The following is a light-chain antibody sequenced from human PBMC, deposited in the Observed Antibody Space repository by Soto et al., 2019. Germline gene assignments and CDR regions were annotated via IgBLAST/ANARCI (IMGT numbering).Light chain of an antibody. Sequence: EIVLTQSPGTLSLSPGERATLSCRACQSVSSSYLAWYQQKPGQAPRLLIYGASSRATGIPDRFSGRGSGRDFTVTISTLEPEEFAVYYCHQYGSSPLTFGGGTKVE. V-gene: IGKV3-20*01. J-gene: IGKJ4*01. CDR3: HQYGSSPLT. CDR2: GAS. CDR1: QSVSSSY.